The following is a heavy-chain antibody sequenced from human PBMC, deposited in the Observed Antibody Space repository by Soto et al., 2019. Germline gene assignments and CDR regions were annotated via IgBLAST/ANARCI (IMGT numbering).Heavy chain of an antibody. J-gene: IGHJ4*02. D-gene: IGHD2-21*02. Sequence: PGGSLRLSCAASGFTFSSYAMHWVRQAPGKGLEWVAVISYDGSNKYYADSVKGRFTISRDNSKNTLYLQMNSLRAEDTAVYYCARGHIVVVTATPLFDYWGQGTLVTVSS. CDR2: ISYDGSNK. CDR3: ARGHIVVVTATPLFDY. V-gene: IGHV3-30-3*01. CDR1: GFTFSSYA.